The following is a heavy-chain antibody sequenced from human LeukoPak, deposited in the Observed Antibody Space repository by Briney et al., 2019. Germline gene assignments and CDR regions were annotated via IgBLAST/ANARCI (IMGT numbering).Heavy chain of an antibody. Sequence: GASVKLSCNASGYTFTCYCMHWVRQAPGQGLEWMGRIKPNGGDTNYAQTFQGRFNMPRDTSISTTYMEQIRQRSDDTAVYYCTRAWNKDIVRTVYAILRYFDYWGQGTLVTVSS. D-gene: IGHD2-8*01. CDR3: TRAWNKDIVRTVYAILRYFDY. CDR1: GYTFTCYC. CDR2: IKPNGGDT. V-gene: IGHV1-2*02. J-gene: IGHJ4*02.